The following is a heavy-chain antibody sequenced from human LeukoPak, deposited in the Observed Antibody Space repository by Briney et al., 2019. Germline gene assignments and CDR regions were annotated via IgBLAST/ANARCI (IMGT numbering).Heavy chain of an antibody. CDR1: GGTISSYY. CDR3: ARLAGAVAGTEYFQH. Sequence: PSETLSLTCTVSGGTISSYYWSWIRQPPGKGLEWIGYIYYSGSTNYNPSLKSRVTISVDTSKNQFSLKLSSVTAADTAVYYCARLAGAVAGTEYFQHWGQGTLVTVSS. J-gene: IGHJ1*01. D-gene: IGHD6-19*01. V-gene: IGHV4-59*08. CDR2: IYYSGST.